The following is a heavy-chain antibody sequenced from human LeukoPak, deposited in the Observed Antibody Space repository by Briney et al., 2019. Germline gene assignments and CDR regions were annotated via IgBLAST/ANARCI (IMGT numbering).Heavy chain of an antibody. V-gene: IGHV4-59*08. CDR2: IYYTGST. CDR3: AGPSIPSAAASALDI. Sequence: PSETLSLTCSVSGGSIGTYYWTWVRQPPGKGLEWIGYIYYTGSTNYNPSLKSRATMSVDTSKGQVSLKMTSVTAADTAVYYCAGPSIPSAAASALDIWGQGTMVTVSS. CDR1: GGSIGTYY. J-gene: IGHJ3*02. D-gene: IGHD2-2*01.